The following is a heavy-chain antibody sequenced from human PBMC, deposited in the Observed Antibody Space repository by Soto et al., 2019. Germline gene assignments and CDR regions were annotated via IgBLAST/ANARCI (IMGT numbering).Heavy chain of an antibody. CDR3: ATDRCSGGSCYLFDY. CDR2: ISWNSGSI. J-gene: IGHJ4*02. V-gene: IGHV3-9*01. CDR1: GFTFDDYA. Sequence: GGSLRLSCAASGFTFDDYAMHWVRQAPGKGLEWVSGISWNSGSIGYADSVKGRFTISRDNAKNSLYLQMNSLRAEDTALYYCATDRCSGGSCYLFDYWGQGTLVTVSS. D-gene: IGHD2-15*01.